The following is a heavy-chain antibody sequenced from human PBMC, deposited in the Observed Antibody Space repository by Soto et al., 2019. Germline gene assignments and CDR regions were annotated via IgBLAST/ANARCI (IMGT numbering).Heavy chain of an antibody. D-gene: IGHD3-22*01. CDR1: GFTFTSYA. V-gene: IGHV3-30-3*01. CDR2: ISYDGSDK. Sequence: GGSLRLSCAASGFTFTSYAMHWVRQTPGKGLEWVALISYDGSDKYYADSVKGRFTISRDKSKNTLYLQMNSLRDEDTSVYYCAREYSSSVVATGYWGQGVLVTVSS. J-gene: IGHJ4*02. CDR3: AREYSSSVVATGY.